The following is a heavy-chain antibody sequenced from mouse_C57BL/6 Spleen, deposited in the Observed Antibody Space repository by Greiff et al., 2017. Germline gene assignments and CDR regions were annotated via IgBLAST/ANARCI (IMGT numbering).Heavy chain of an antibody. Sequence: QVQLKQPGAELVMPGASVKLSCKASGYTFTSYWMHWVKQRPGQGLEWIGEIDPSDSYTNYNQKFKGKSTLTVDKSSSTAYMQLSSLTSEDSAVYYCALITTVVARYFDYWGQGTTLTVSS. CDR1: GYTFTSYW. D-gene: IGHD1-1*01. J-gene: IGHJ2*01. V-gene: IGHV1-69*01. CDR3: ALITTVVARYFDY. CDR2: IDPSDSYT.